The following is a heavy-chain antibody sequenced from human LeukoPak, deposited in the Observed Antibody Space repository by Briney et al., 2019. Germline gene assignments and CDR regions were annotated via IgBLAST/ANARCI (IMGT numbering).Heavy chain of an antibody. J-gene: IGHJ5*02. V-gene: IGHV4-59*08. CDR1: GGSIRGYY. Sequence: SEALSLICTVSGGSIRGYYWSWVRQPPGKRLEWIGYVYDTGATNYNPSLKSRFTISIDTSKNQSSLYLSSVTAADTAVYYCARLPLIATTRGGFDPWGQGTLVTASS. CDR3: ARLPLIATTRGGFDP. CDR2: VYDTGAT. D-gene: IGHD1/OR15-1a*01.